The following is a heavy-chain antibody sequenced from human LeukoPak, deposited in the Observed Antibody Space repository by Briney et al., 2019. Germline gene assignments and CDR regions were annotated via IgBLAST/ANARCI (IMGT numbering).Heavy chain of an antibody. CDR3: ARDLRDYYDSSGYAFDY. CDR2: INPNSGGT. J-gene: IGHJ4*02. CDR1: GYTFTGYY. Sequence: ASVKVSCKASGYTFTGYYMHWVRQAPGQGLEWMGWINPNSGGTNYAQKFQGRVTMTRDTSISTAYMELSRLRSDDTDVYYCARDLRDYYDSSGYAFDYWGQGTLVTVSS. D-gene: IGHD3-22*01. V-gene: IGHV1-2*02.